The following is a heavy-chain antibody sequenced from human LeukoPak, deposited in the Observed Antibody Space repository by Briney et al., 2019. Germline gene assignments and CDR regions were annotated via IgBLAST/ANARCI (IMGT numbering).Heavy chain of an antibody. Sequence: PGGSLRLSCAATGFTFSSYSINWVRQAPGKGLEWVSSISSSSSYIYYADSVKGRFTISRDNAKNSLYLQMSSLRAEDTAVYYCATRAGVADNWFDPWGQGTLVTVSS. CDR3: ATRAGVADNWFDP. J-gene: IGHJ5*02. CDR1: GFTFSSYS. D-gene: IGHD2-15*01. V-gene: IGHV3-21*01. CDR2: ISSSSSYI.